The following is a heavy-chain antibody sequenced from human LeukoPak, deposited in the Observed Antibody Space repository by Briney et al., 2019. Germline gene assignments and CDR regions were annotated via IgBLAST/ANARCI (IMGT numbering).Heavy chain of an antibody. D-gene: IGHD3-22*01. Sequence: PSETLSLTCTVSGGSISSSSYYWGWIRQPPGKGLGWIGSIYYSGSTYYNPSLKSRVTISVDTSKNQFSLKLSSVTAADTAVYYCARQRYDSSGYYDDYWGQGTLVTVSS. CDR3: ARQRYDSSGYYDDY. CDR1: GGSISSSSYY. CDR2: IYYSGST. V-gene: IGHV4-39*01. J-gene: IGHJ4*02.